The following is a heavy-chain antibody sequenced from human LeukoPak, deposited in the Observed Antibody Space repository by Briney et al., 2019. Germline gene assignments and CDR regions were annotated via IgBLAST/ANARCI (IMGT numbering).Heavy chain of an antibody. CDR1: GFTFSGYG. CDR3: ARAIYDGAWYGFDY. J-gene: IGHJ4*02. CDR2: IWNDGNKQ. Sequence: PGGSLRLSCAASGFTFSGYGMHWVRQAPGKGLVWVAVIWNDGNKQYYADSVKGRFTISRDNSKNTLFLQMNTLRAEDTAIYYCARAIYDGAWYGFDYWGQGTLVTVPS. V-gene: IGHV3-33*01. D-gene: IGHD6-19*01.